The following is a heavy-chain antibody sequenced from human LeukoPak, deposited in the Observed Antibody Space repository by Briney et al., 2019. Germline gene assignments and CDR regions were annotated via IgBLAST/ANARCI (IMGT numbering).Heavy chain of an antibody. D-gene: IGHD6-19*01. V-gene: IGHV3-30*18. CDR3: AKVRWDNSGWYYLDS. CDR1: GFSFNDYN. CDR2: ITYDGSNK. Sequence: PGGSLRLSCAASGFSFNDYNMHWVRQAPGKGLEWVAVITYDGSNKYYTDSVKGRFTISRDNSKSTLYLQMNSLRAEDTAVYYCAKVRWDNSGWYYLDSWGQGTLVTVSS. J-gene: IGHJ4*02.